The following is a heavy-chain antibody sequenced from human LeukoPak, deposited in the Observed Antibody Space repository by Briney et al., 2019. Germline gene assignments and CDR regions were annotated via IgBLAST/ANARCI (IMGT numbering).Heavy chain of an antibody. Sequence: PGRSLRLSCAASGFTFSSYGRHWVRQAPGKGLEWVADIWYDGSNKFYADSVKGRFTISRDNSKNTLYLQMNSLRAEDTAVYFCARDKVNVWGRYGVLIGYWGQGALVTVSS. J-gene: IGHJ4*02. D-gene: IGHD3-16*01. CDR3: ARDKVNVWGRYGVLIGY. V-gene: IGHV3-33*01. CDR2: IWYDGSNK. CDR1: GFTFSSYG.